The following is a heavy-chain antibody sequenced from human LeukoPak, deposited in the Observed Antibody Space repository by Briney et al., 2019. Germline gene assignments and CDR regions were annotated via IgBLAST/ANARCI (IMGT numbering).Heavy chain of an antibody. CDR2: IYYSGST. D-gene: IGHD3-3*01. CDR3: ARGDYDFWSGYQHAFDI. Sequence: SETLSLTCTVSGGSISTNNYYWGWIRQPPGKGLEWIGYIYYSGSTNYNPSLKSRVTISVDTSKNQFSLKLSSVTAADTAVYYCARGDYDFWSGYQHAFDIWGQGTMVTVSS. J-gene: IGHJ3*02. CDR1: GGSISTNNYY. V-gene: IGHV4-61*05.